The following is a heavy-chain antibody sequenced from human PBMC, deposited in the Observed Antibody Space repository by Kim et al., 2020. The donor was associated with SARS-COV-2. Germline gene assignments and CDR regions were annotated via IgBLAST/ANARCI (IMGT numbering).Heavy chain of an antibody. CDR3: AHRFTIYDAFDI. J-gene: IGHJ3*02. V-gene: IGHV2-5*02. CDR1: GSPLTPGGGG. D-gene: IGHD3-9*01. CDR2: FIWDEVK. Sequence: SGPTLVNPTQTLTLTCPFSGSPLTPGGGGGAWIGHPPGKSLKWFALFIWDEVKRHRLHLKSRHPITKDTSKTQVVLTMTNMDPGDTATYYCAHRFTIYDAFDIWGQGTMVTVSS.